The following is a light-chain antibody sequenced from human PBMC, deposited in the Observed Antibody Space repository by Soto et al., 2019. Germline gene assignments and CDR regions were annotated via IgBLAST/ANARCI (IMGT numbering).Light chain of an antibody. CDR1: SSDVGGYNY. J-gene: IGLJ1*01. CDR2: DVS. Sequence: QSVLTQPASVSGSPGQSITISCTGTSSDVGGYNYVSWYQQHPGKAPKLMIYDVSNRPSGVSNRFSGSKSGNTASLTISGLQADDEADYHCSSYTSSSTPYVFGTGTKVTVL. CDR3: SSYTSSSTPYV. V-gene: IGLV2-14*01.